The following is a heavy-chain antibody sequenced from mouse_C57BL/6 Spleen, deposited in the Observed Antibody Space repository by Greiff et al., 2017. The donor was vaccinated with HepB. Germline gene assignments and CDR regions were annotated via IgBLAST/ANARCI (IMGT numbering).Heavy chain of an antibody. D-gene: IGHD2-3*01. CDR3: ASRKDGSNVY. V-gene: IGHV1-59*01. Sequence: QVQLQQPGAELVRPGASVKLSCKASGYTFTSYWMHWVKQRPGQGLEWIGVIDPSDSYTNYNQKFKGKATLTVDTSSSTTYMQRSRQTSADYAVYCCASRKDGSNVYWGQGTTLTVSS. CDR2: IDPSDSYT. J-gene: IGHJ2*01. CDR1: GYTFTSYW.